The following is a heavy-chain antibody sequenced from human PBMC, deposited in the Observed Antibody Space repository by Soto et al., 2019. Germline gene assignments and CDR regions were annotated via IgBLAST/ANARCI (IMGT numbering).Heavy chain of an antibody. Sequence: QVQLQESGPGLVKPSETLSLTCTVSGGSISSYYWSWIRQPPGKGLEWIGYIYNSGRNNYNPSLKSRVTIPVDTSKNQSALKLSSVTAADTAVYYCARRYGYSFDYWGQGTLVTVSS. D-gene: IGHD1-1*01. V-gene: IGHV4-59*08. CDR3: ARRYGYSFDY. CDR1: GGSISSYY. CDR2: IYNSGRN. J-gene: IGHJ4*02.